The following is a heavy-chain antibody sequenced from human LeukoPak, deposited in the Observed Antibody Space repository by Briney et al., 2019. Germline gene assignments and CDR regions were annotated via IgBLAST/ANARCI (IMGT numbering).Heavy chain of an antibody. CDR3: ARQTGSGLFILP. D-gene: IGHD3/OR15-3a*01. CDR2: IYYTGST. V-gene: IGHV4-39*01. J-gene: IGHJ4*02. CDR1: GDSISSSNYY. Sequence: PSETLSLTCTVSGDSISSSNYYWGWIRQPPGKGLEWIGNIYYTGSTFYNPSLKSRVTISVDTSKNQFSLKLNSVTAADTAVYYCARQTGSGLFILPGGQGTLVTVSS.